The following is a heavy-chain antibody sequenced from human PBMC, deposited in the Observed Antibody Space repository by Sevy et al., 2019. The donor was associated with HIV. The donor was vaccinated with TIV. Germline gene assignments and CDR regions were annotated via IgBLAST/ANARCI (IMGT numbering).Heavy chain of an antibody. CDR1: GFTFSSYA. J-gene: IGHJ3*02. V-gene: IGHV3-23*01. CDR2: ISGSGGST. Sequence: GGSLRLSCAASGFTFSSYAMSWVRQAPGKGLEWASAISGSGGSTYYADSVKGRFTISRDNSKNTLYLQMNSLRAEDTAVYYCAKMPTRITMVRGVMRAFDIWGQGTMVTVSS. CDR3: AKMPTRITMVRGVMRAFDI. D-gene: IGHD3-10*01.